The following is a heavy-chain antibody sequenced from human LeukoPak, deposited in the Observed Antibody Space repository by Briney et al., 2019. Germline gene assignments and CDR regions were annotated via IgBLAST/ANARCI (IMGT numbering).Heavy chain of an antibody. CDR2: INPSGGST. V-gene: IGHV1-46*01. CDR1: GYTFTSYY. CDR3: GRDGPRLDYDFWSGYYADY. J-gene: IGHJ4*02. Sequence: ASVKVSCKASGYTFTSYYMHWVRQAPGQGLEWMGLINPSGGSTSYAQKFQGRVTMTRDTSTSTVYMELSSLRSEDTAVYYCGRDGPRLDYDFWSGYYADYWGQGTLVTVSS. D-gene: IGHD3-3*01.